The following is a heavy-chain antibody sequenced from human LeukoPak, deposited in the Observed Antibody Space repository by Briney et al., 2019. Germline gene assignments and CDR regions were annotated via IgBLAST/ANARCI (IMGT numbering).Heavy chain of an antibody. J-gene: IGHJ4*02. CDR2: ISSNGGTT. CDR3: ARNHYDSSGYYFGDY. Sequence: GGSLRLSCAASGFTFSTYAMHWVRQAPGKGLEYVSTISSNGGTTYYGNSVKGRFTISRDNSKNTLYLQMGSLRAEGLAVYYCARNHYDSSGYYFGDYWGQGTLVTVSS. V-gene: IGHV3-64*01. D-gene: IGHD3-22*01. CDR1: GFTFSTYA.